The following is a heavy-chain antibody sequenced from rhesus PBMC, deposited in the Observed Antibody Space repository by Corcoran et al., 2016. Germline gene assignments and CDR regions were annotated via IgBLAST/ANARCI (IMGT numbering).Heavy chain of an antibody. CDR2: SNPSKGHT. D-gene: IGHD6-25*01. V-gene: IGHV1-200*01. Sequence: HVQLLQSGAEVKKPGGSVNNSCKVSGYTFTSYRIHWVRPPPGKGIEWMGRSNPSKGHTGYAQKLQDIVTMTRDTSKSMDYKRLRSLSSEDTAGDNCAGERGRGKSAYWGQGVLVTVSS. CDR1: GYTFTSYR. J-gene: IGHJ4*01. CDR3: AGERGRGKSAY.